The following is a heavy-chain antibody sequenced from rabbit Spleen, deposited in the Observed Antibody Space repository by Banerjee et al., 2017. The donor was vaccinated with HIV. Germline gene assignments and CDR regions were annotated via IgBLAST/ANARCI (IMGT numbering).Heavy chain of an antibody. CDR3: ARDLVGVIGWKIYL. Sequence: QSLEESGGDLVKSGAPLTLTCTASGFSLSNNYVICLVRKAPGKGLKWIGCSNTGSGNAAYASWATGRFTIDKASSSKMTLRTTSLTAADTATYFSARDLVGVIGWKIYLWDPGTLVT. CDR2: SNTGSGNA. J-gene: IGHJ4*01. D-gene: IGHD1-1*01. CDR1: GFSLSNNYV. V-gene: IGHV1S40*01.